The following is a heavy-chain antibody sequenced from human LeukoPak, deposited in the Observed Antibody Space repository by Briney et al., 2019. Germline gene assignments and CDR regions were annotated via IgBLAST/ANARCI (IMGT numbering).Heavy chain of an antibody. D-gene: IGHD2-21*01. CDR2: IYPGDSDT. CDR1: GFTFSNAW. J-gene: IGHJ4*02. V-gene: IGHV5-51*01. CDR3: ARRWAGGGEPIDY. Sequence: GGSLRLSCAASGFTFSNAWMSWVRQAPGKGLEWMGIIYPGDSDTRYSPSFQGQVTISADKSISTAYLQWSSLKASDTAMYYCARRWAGGGEPIDYWGQGTLVTVSS.